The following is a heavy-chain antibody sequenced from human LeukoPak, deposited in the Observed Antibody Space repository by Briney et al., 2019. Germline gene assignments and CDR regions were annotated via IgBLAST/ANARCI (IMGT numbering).Heavy chain of an antibody. D-gene: IGHD6-19*01. CDR1: GGSISSYY. CDR3: ARAEKAVTGTLDY. CDR2: IYTSGST. V-gene: IGHV4-4*07. Sequence: SETLSLTCTVSGGSISSYYWSWIRQPAGKGLEWIGRIYTSGSTNYNPSLKSRVTISTDTSKNQFSLRLTSVTAADTAVYYCARAEKAVTGTLDYWGQGTLITVSS. J-gene: IGHJ4*02.